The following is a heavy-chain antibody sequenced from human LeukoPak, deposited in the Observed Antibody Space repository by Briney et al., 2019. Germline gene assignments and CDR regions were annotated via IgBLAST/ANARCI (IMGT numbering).Heavy chain of an antibody. Sequence: PGGSLRLSCAASGVTLSSYAMSWVRQAPGKGLEWVAQTRQDGSEKYYVDSVKGRFTTSRDKNSLFLQMNSVRAEDTAVYYCVGWGISGITNHWGQGTLVTVSS. CDR3: VGWGISGITNH. CDR2: TRQDGSEK. J-gene: IGHJ4*02. V-gene: IGHV3-7*01. CDR1: GVTLSSYA. D-gene: IGHD1-7*01.